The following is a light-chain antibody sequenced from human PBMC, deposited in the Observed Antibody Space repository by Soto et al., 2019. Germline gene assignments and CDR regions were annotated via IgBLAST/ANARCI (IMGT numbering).Light chain of an antibody. CDR1: QSVSSN. CDR2: GVS. CDR3: QQYNDWPRGT. J-gene: IGKJ1*01. V-gene: IGKV3-15*01. Sequence: EIVMTQSPATLSVSPGERATLSCRASQSVSSNLAWYQQKPGQAPRLLIYGVSTRATGLPARFSGSGSGTDFTLTISSLQSEDFAVYYCQQYNDWPRGTFGQGTKVEMK.